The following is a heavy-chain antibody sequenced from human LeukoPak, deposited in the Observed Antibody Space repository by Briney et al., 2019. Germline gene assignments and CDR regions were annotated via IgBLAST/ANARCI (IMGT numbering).Heavy chain of an antibody. CDR3: ARHYSSSWSEGPAFDI. CDR1: GGSISSSSYY. D-gene: IGHD6-13*01. Sequence: SETLSLTCTVSGGSISSSSYYWGWIRQPPGKGLEWIGSIYYSGSTYYNPSLKSRVTISVDTSKNQFSLKLSSVTAADTAVYYCARHYSSSWSEGPAFDIWGQGTMVTVSS. V-gene: IGHV4-39*07. CDR2: IYYSGST. J-gene: IGHJ3*02.